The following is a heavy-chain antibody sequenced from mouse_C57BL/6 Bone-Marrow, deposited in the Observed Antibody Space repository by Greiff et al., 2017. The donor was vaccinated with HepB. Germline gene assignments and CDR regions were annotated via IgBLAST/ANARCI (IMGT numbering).Heavy chain of an antibody. CDR3: TTPTVVPDY. J-gene: IGHJ2*01. CDR1: GFNIKDDY. V-gene: IGHV14-4*01. D-gene: IGHD1-1*01. Sequence: VHVKQSGAELVRPGASVKLSCTASGFNIKDDYMHWVKQRPEQGLEWIGWIDPENGDTEYASKFQGKATITADTSSNTAYLQLSSLTSEDTAVYYCTTPTVVPDYWGQGTTLTVSS. CDR2: IDPENGDT.